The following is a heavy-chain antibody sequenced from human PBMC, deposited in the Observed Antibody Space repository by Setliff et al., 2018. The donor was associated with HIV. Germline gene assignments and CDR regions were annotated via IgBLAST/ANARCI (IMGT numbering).Heavy chain of an antibody. CDR1: GYIFTTFG. V-gene: IGHV1-18*01. J-gene: IGHJ6*03. CDR2: ISTYNGNT. D-gene: IGHD2-21*01. Sequence: VASVKVSCKASGYIFTTFGITWVRQAPGQGLEWMGRISTYNGNTNYAQKFQGRVTMTTVTSTSTAYMELRSLRSDDTAVYYCARLSIPAYYYMDVWGKGTTVTVSS. CDR3: ARLSIPAYYYMDV.